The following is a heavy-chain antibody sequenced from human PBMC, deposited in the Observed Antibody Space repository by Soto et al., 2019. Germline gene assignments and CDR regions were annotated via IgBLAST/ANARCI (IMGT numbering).Heavy chain of an antibody. J-gene: IGHJ4*02. CDR1: GGSIRYYY. Sequence: SETLSLTCTVSGGSIRYYYWGWIRQSPGKGLDWIGYIYYTGTTKYNPSLKSRVTISVDSSKNQFSLRLDSVTAADTAVYYCARLGGYYQAFDSWGQGTLVTVPQ. CDR2: IYYTGTT. V-gene: IGHV4-59*08. CDR3: ARLGGYYQAFDS. D-gene: IGHD3-22*01.